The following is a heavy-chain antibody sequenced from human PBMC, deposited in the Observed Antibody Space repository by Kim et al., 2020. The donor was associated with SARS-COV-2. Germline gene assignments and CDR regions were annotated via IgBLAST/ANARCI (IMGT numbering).Heavy chain of an antibody. V-gene: IGHV3-7*01. CDR2: IKEDGTDT. Sequence: GGSLRLSCAASGFTFNVYWMSWVRQAPGKGLEWVAKIKEDGTDTYYVDSVKGRFTISRDNAKKSLYLQMNGLRAEDTAMYYCARGETWGQGALVTVAS. CDR1: GFTFNVYW. J-gene: IGHJ4*02. CDR3: ARGET.